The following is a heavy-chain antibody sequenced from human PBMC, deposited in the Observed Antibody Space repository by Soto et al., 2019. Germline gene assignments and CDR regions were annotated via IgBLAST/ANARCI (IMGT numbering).Heavy chain of an antibody. J-gene: IGHJ4*02. CDR1: GYTFANYP. D-gene: IGHD3-10*01. Sequence: QVQLVQSGAEGKKPGASVKVSCETSGYTFANYPMHWVRQAPGQTLEWMGWINAGNGYTKYSQKFQGRVTITRDTSASIAYMELSSLRSEDTAVYYCARAKIITILDYWGQGTLVTVSS. CDR3: ARAKIITILDY. CDR2: INAGNGYT. V-gene: IGHV1-3*01.